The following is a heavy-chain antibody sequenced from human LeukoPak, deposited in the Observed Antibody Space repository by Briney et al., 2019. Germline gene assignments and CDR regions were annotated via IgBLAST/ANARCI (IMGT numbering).Heavy chain of an antibody. Sequence: PSETLSLTCAVYGGSFSGYYWSWIRQPPGKGLEWIGEINHSGSTNYNPSLKSRVTISVDTSKNQLSLKLISVTAADTAVYYCARDVGTALVTGDYWGQGTLVTVSS. V-gene: IGHV4-34*01. CDR1: GGSFSGYY. CDR2: INHSGST. CDR3: ARDVGTALVTGDY. D-gene: IGHD5-18*01. J-gene: IGHJ4*02.